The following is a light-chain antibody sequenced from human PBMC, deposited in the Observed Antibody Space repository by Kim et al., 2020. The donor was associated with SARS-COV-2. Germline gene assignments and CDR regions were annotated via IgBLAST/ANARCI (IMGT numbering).Light chain of an antibody. CDR1: SGINVATYR. CDR3: MIWHSSAYV. J-gene: IGLJ1*01. CDR2: YKSDSDK. Sequence: LTCTLRSGINVATYRIYWYQQKPGSPPQYLLRYKSDSDKQQGSGVPSRFSGSKDVSANAGILLISGLQSEDEADYYCMIWHSSAYVFGTGTKVTVL. V-gene: IGLV5-45*02.